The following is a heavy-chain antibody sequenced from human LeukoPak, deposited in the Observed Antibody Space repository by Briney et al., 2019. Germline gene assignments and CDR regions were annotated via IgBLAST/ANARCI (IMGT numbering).Heavy chain of an antibody. CDR3: ARAGLGTMVRGVEYYFDY. CDR2: ISGSIGTT. D-gene: IGHD3-10*01. V-gene: IGHV3-23*01. J-gene: IGHJ4*02. CDR1: GFTFSNYA. Sequence: GGSLRLSCVASGFTFSNYAMSWVRQAPGKGLEWVSAISGSIGTTYDADSVKGRFTISRDNSKNTLYLQMNSLRAEDTAVYYCARAGLGTMVRGVEYYFDYWGQGTLVTVSS.